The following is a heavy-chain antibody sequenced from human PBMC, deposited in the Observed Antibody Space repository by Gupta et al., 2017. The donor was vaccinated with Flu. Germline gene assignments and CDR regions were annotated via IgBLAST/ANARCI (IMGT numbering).Heavy chain of an antibody. J-gene: IGHJ4*02. CDR1: GGSISDTSYY. Sequence: QLQLQESGPGLVKPSETLSLICTVSGGSISDTSYYWGWIRQPPGKGLEWLGNVGYSGNTFYNPSLKSRVTISVDTSKNQFSLKLSSVTAADTAVYYCARRITYGKTFDYWGQGSRVTVSS. V-gene: IGHV4-39*01. CDR2: VGYSGNT. CDR3: ARRITYGKTFDY. D-gene: IGHD2/OR15-2a*01.